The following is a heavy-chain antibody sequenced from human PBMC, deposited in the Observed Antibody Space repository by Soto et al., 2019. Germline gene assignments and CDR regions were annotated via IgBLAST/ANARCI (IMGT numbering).Heavy chain of an antibody. D-gene: IGHD6-19*01. CDR3: ATGRESSSGWYEWDY. Sequence: ASLKVSCKVSGYTLTELSMHWVRQAPGKGLEWMGGFDPEDGETIYAQKFQGRVTMTEDTSTDTAYMELSSLRSEDTAVYYCATGRESSSGWYEWDYWGQGTLVTVSS. CDR1: GYTLTELS. CDR2: FDPEDGET. V-gene: IGHV1-24*01. J-gene: IGHJ4*02.